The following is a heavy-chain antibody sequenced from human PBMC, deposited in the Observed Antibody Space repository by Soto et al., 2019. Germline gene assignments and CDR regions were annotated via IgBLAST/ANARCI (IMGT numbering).Heavy chain of an antibody. D-gene: IGHD2-15*01. J-gene: IGHJ4*02. CDR1: GGSFSGYY. CDR2: INHSGST. CDR3: ARGVPRWRQGYFDY. V-gene: IGHV4-34*01. Sequence: TSETLSLTCAVYGGSFSGYYWSWIRQPPGKGLEWIGEINHSGSTNYNPSLKSRVTITVDTSKNQFSLKLSSVTAADTAVYYGARGVPRWRQGYFDYWGQGTLVTVSS.